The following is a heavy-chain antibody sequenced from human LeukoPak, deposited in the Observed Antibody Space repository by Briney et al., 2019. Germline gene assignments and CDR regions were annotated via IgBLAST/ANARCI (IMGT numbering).Heavy chain of an antibody. J-gene: IGHJ4*02. D-gene: IGHD6-13*01. CDR1: GFTFSSYA. V-gene: IGHV3-30-3*01. Sequence: GGSLRLSCAASGFTFSSYAMHWVRQAPGKGLEWVGVISYDGSNKYYADSVKGRFTISRDNSKNTLYLQMNSLRAEDTAVYYCARAASTYSSRLDYWGQGTLVTVSS. CDR2: ISYDGSNK. CDR3: ARAASTYSSRLDY.